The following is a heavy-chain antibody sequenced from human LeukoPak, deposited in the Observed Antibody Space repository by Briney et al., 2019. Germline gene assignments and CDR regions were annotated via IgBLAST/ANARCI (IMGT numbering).Heavy chain of an antibody. Sequence: ASVKVSCKASGYSFIGYYMHWVRQAPGQGLEWMGWINLNSGDTNYAQKFQGRVAMTRDTSISTAYMELSRLTSDDTAVYYCARHRSGSPAGLVDYWGQGTLVTVSS. D-gene: IGHD1-26*01. CDR3: ARHRSGSPAGLVDY. V-gene: IGHV1-2*02. CDR2: INLNSGDT. J-gene: IGHJ4*02. CDR1: GYSFIGYY.